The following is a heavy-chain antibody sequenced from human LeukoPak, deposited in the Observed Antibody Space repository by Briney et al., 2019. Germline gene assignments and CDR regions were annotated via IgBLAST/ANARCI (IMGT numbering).Heavy chain of an antibody. CDR2: IYYSGST. CDR3: ASDKRPMIVVVDYFDY. J-gene: IGHJ4*02. D-gene: IGHD3-22*01. Sequence: PSETLSLTCTVSGGSISSYYWSWIRQPPGKGLEWIGYIYYSGSTNYNPSLKSRVTISVDTSKNQFSLKLSSVTAADTAVYYCASDKRPMIVVVDYFDYWGQGTLVTVSS. CDR1: GGSISSYY. V-gene: IGHV4-59*01.